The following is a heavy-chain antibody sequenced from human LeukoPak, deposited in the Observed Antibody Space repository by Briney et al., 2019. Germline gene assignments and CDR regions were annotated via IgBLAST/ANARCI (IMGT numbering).Heavy chain of an antibody. CDR1: GGSISRYY. Sequence: NSSETLSLTCTVSGGSISRYYWSWIRQPPGKGLEWIGHIYYSGSTNYNPSLKSRVTISIDTSKNQFSLRLSSVTAADTAVYYCARARYSSSSFDPWGQGTLVTVSS. CDR2: IYYSGST. D-gene: IGHD6-6*01. CDR3: ARARYSSSSFDP. V-gene: IGHV4-59*13. J-gene: IGHJ5*02.